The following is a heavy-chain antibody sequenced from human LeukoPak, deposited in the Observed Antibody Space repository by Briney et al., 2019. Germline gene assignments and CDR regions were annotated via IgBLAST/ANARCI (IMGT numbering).Heavy chain of an antibody. Sequence: PSETLSLTCTVSGGSISSYYWSWIRQPPGKGLEWIGYTYYSGSTNYNPSLKSRVTISVDTSKNQFSLKLSSVTAADTAVYYCARRLRWPNYFDYWGQGTLVTVSS. V-gene: IGHV4-59*08. CDR3: ARRLRWPNYFDY. D-gene: IGHD4-23*01. CDR1: GGSISSYY. CDR2: TYYSGST. J-gene: IGHJ4*02.